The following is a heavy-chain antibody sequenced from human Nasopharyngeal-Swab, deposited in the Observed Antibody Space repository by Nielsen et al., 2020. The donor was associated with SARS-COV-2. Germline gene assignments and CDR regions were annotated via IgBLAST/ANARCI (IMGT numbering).Heavy chain of an antibody. D-gene: IGHD3-10*01. CDR3: ARGLGAPSSVWH. Sequence: ASVKVSCKASGYTFTDFDVNWVRQATGQGLDRMGWISPNSGFTGYAEKFEGRVTMTRNIATNTVYLELTSLGFEDTAVYYCARGLGAPSSVWHWGPGTQVTVSS. CDR2: ISPNSGFT. J-gene: IGHJ1*01. CDR1: GYTFTDFD. V-gene: IGHV1-8*01.